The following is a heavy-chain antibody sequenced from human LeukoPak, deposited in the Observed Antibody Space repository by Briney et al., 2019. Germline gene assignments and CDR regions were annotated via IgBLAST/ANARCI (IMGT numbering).Heavy chain of an antibody. D-gene: IGHD1-26*01. CDR2: ITHSGANT. V-gene: IGHV3-23*01. CDR1: GFTSINYA. Sequence: GGSLRLSCEVSGFTSINYALSWIRQAPGKGLDWVSTITHSGANTFYGDSVRGRFTISRNKSANTLYLQMNSLTTEDTALYYCAKDVGGRLGPWGQGTLVTVSS. J-gene: IGHJ5*02. CDR3: AKDVGGRLGP.